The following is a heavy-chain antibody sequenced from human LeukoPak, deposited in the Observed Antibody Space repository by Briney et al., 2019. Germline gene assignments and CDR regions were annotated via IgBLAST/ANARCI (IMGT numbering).Heavy chain of an antibody. V-gene: IGHV4-38-2*02. Sequence: SETLSLTCTVSGSSLTTTYYWAWFRQPPGKGLEWIATVFQLQTVRTFYNPSLESRVTMSLDTSQHQFSLNLTSVTAADTALYFCARVLNAPKFIDSWGQGTLVTVSS. CDR3: ARVLNAPKFIDS. CDR2: VFQLQTVRT. D-gene: IGHD2-8*01. CDR1: GSSLTTTYY. J-gene: IGHJ4*02.